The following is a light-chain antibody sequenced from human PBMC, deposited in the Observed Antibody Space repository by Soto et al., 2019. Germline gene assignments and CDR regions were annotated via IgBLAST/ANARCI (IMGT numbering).Light chain of an antibody. CDR3: QYYGPAPRYT. V-gene: IGKV3-20*01. J-gene: IGKJ2*01. CDR2: GAS. CDR1: ESIFSNF. Sequence: EIVLTQSPGTLSLSPGERVTLSCRASESIFSNFLTWYRQTPGRTPRLLIYGASSRAPGIPDRFSGSGSGTDFTLTINGLEPEDFAVYYCQYYGPAPRYTFGQGTKVDIK.